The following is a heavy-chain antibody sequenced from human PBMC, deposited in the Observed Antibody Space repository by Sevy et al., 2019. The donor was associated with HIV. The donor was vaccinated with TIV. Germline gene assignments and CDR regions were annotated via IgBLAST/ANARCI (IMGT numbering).Heavy chain of an antibody. CDR2: IYYSGST. CDR3: AGQYNMDWFDH. CDR1: GGSFSIIDYY. Sequence: SETLSLTCTVSGGSFSIIDYYWGWIRQPPGKGVGWIGTIYYSGSTYYNPSLKGRVTISVDTSKNQFSLKVSSGTAADTAVYYCAGQYNMDWFDHWGQGTLVTVSS. D-gene: IGHD1-20*01. V-gene: IGHV4-39*01. J-gene: IGHJ5*02.